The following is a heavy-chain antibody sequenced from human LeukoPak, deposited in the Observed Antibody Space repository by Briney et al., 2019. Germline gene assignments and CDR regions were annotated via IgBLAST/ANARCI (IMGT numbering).Heavy chain of an antibody. D-gene: IGHD2-15*01. CDR3: ARDHCSGGSCYSVEF. Sequence: ASVKVSCKVSGYTLTELSMHWVRQAPGQGLEWMGIINPSGSSTSYAQKFQGRVTMTRDTSTSTVYMELSSLRSEDTAVYYCARDHCSGGSCYSVEFWGQGTLVTVPS. CDR1: GYTLTELS. V-gene: IGHV1-46*01. J-gene: IGHJ4*02. CDR2: INPSGSST.